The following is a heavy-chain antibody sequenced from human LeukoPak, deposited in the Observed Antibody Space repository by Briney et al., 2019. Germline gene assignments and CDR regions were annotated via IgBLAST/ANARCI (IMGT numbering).Heavy chain of an antibody. J-gene: IGHJ4*02. CDR2: ISSSGSTI. CDR3: ARESRVLEWLVILY. Sequence: GGSLRPSFAASGFTAGRYAMNWFRQAPGKGLEWVSYISSSGSTIYYADSVKGRFTISRDNAKYSLYLQMNSLRAEDTAVYYCARESRVLEWLVILYWGRGTLVTVSS. CDR1: GFTAGRYA. D-gene: IGHD3-3*01. V-gene: IGHV3-48*03.